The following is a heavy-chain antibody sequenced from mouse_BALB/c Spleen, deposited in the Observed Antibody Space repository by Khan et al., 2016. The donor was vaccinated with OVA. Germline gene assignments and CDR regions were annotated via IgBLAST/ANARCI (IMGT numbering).Heavy chain of an antibody. CDR2: ITYSGNT. CDR1: GYSINSDYA. D-gene: IGHD1-1*01. CDR3: ARVYVGDFDY. V-gene: IGHV3-2*02. J-gene: IGHJ2*01. Sequence: EVQLQESGPGLVKPSQSLSLTCTVTGYSINSDYAWNWIRQFPGNKLEWMGFITYSGNTNYNPSLKSRFSITRDTSKNQFFLQLNSVTTEDTATYYCARVYVGDFDYWGQGTTLTVSS.